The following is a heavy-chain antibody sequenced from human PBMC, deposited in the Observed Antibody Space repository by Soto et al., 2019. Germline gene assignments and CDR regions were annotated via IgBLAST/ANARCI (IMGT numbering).Heavy chain of an antibody. D-gene: IGHD3-22*01. Sequence: GESLKISCKGSGYSFAGYWITWVRQKPGKGLEWMGRIDPSDSQAYYSPSFRGHVTISVTKSITTVFLQWSSLRASDTAMYYCARQIYDSDTGPNFQYYFDSWGQGTPVTVYS. CDR2: IDPSDSQA. CDR1: GYSFAGYW. J-gene: IGHJ4*02. CDR3: ARQIYDSDTGPNFQYYFDS. V-gene: IGHV5-10-1*01.